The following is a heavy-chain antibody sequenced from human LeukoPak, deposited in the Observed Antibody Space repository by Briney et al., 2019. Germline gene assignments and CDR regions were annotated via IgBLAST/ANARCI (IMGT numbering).Heavy chain of an antibody. J-gene: IGHJ4*02. V-gene: IGHV3-7*03. CDR1: GFTFSSYW. CDR2: IKQDGSEK. Sequence: GSLRLSCAASGFTFSSYWMGWVRQAPGKGLEWVANIKQDGSEKYYVDSVKGRFTISRDNAKNSLYLQMNSLRAEDTAVYYCARALRDGSTHPEYFDYWGQGTLVTVSS. CDR3: ARALRDGSTHPEYFDY. D-gene: IGHD5-24*01.